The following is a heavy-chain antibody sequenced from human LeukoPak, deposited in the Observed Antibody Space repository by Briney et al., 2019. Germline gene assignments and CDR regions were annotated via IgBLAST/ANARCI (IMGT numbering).Heavy chain of an antibody. J-gene: IGHJ4*02. V-gene: IGHV3-23*01. CDR2: IIGSAGRT. CDR3: AKVRYYYDSSGYSRGGYFDY. Sequence: GGSLRLSCAASRFTFSNYAMSWVRQAPGKGLEWVSIIIGSAGRTYYADSVKGRFTISRDNSKNTLYLQMNSLRAEDTAVYYCAKVRYYYDSSGYSRGGYFDYWGQGTLVTVSS. D-gene: IGHD3-22*01. CDR1: RFTFSNYA.